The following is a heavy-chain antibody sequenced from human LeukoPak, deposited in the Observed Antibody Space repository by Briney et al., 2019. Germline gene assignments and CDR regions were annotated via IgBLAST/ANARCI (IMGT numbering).Heavy chain of an antibody. J-gene: IGHJ6*02. D-gene: IGHD3-3*01. CDR1: GFSFSTYE. Sequence: GGSLRLSCAASGFSFSTYEMNWVRQVPGKGLEWVSYIETSGNTIHYADSVKGRFTMSRDNAKKSLYLQMSSLRAEDTAVYYCARNGFWSGNYHYYGMDVWGQGTTVTVSS. CDR2: IETSGNTI. CDR3: ARNGFWSGNYHYYGMDV. V-gene: IGHV3-48*03.